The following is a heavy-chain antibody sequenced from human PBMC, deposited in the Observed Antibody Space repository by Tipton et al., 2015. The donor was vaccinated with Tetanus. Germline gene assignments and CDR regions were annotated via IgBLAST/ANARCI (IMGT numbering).Heavy chain of an antibody. CDR1: GTSLSGYY. CDR3: ARSGGRRYAFDI. Sequence: TLSLTCAVHGTSLSGYYWSWIRQPPGKGLEWLGYVFYSGSTDLNPSLKSRVTISVDTSNNLFSLKLTSVTTADTAVYYCARSGGRRYAFDIWGQGTMVTVSS. D-gene: IGHD3-16*01. CDR2: VFYSGST. J-gene: IGHJ3*02. V-gene: IGHV4-59*01.